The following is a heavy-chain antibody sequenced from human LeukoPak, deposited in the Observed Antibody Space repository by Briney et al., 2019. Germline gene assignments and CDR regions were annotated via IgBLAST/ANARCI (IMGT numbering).Heavy chain of an antibody. CDR2: VSYSGST. CDR1: GGSISGSY. CDR3: ARGLAAVPFYYYYYYMDV. Sequence: SETLSLTCSVSGGSISGSYWNWIRQPPGKGLGWIGYVSYSGSTNYNPSLKSRVTISVDTSKNQFSLKLSSVTAADTAVYYCARGLAAVPFYYYYYYMDVWGKGTTVTISS. D-gene: IGHD6-13*01. V-gene: IGHV4-59*01. J-gene: IGHJ6*03.